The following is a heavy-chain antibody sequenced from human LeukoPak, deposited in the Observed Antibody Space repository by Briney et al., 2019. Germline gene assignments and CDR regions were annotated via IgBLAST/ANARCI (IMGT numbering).Heavy chain of an antibody. CDR3: ARDGRGYCSGGSCYPYYYYGMDV. CDR1: GFTVSSNY. J-gene: IGHJ6*02. V-gene: IGHV3-66*01. CDR2: IYSGGST. D-gene: IGHD2-15*01. Sequence: PGGSLRFSCAASGFTVSSNYMSWVRQAPGKGLEWVSVIYSGGSTYYADTVKGRFTISRDNSKNTLYLQMNSLGAEDTAMYYCARDGRGYCSGGSCYPYYYYGMDVWGQGTTVTVSS.